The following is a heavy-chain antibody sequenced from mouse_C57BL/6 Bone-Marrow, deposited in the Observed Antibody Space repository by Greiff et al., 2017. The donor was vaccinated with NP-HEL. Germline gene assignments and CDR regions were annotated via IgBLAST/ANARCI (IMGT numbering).Heavy chain of an antibody. CDR2: SRNKANDYTT. CDR3: ARDVYAMDY. CDR1: GFTFSDFY. J-gene: IGHJ4*01. Sequence: EVQLVESGGGLVQSGRSLRLSCATSGFTFSDFYMEWVRQAPGKGLEWIAASRNKANDYTTEYSASVKGRFIVSRDTSQSILYLQMNALRAEDTASYYCARDVYAMDYWGQGTSVTVSS. V-gene: IGHV7-1*01.